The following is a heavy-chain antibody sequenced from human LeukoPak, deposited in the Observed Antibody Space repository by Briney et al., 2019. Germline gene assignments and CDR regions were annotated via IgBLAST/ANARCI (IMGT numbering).Heavy chain of an antibody. Sequence: RXAPXKXLEWVSVIYSGGSTYYADSVKGRFTISRHNSKNTLYLQMNSLRAEDTAVYYCARVGIVATIGWYFDLWGRGTLVTVSS. V-gene: IGHV3-53*04. CDR2: IYSGGST. CDR3: ARVGIVATIGWYFDL. D-gene: IGHD5-12*01. J-gene: IGHJ2*01.